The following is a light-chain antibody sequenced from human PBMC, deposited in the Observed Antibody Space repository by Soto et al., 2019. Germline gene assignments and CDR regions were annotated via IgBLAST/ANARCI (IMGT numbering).Light chain of an antibody. CDR3: QSYDSALSVYVV. CDR1: SSNIGVNYD. CDR2: GDT. Sequence: QSVLTQPPSVSGAPGQRITISCTGTSSNIGVNYDVHWYQQLPGTAPKLLIYGDTNRPSGVPDRFSGSKSGTSASLAITGLQAEDEADYYCQSYDSALSVYVVFGGGTKLTVL. V-gene: IGLV1-40*01. J-gene: IGLJ2*01.